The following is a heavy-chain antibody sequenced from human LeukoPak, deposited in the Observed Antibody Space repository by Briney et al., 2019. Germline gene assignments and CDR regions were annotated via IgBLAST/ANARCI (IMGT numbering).Heavy chain of an antibody. CDR2: IRYDGSNK. V-gene: IGHV3-30*02. CDR3: ANGWEYSRSSATFDY. D-gene: IGHD6-6*01. CDR1: GFTFSNYG. Sequence: GGSLRLSCAASGFTFSNYGMHWVRQAPGKGLEWVAFIRYDGSNKYYADSVKGRFTISRDNSKNTLYLQMNSLTAEDTAVYYCANGWEYSRSSATFDYWGQGTLVTVSS. J-gene: IGHJ4*02.